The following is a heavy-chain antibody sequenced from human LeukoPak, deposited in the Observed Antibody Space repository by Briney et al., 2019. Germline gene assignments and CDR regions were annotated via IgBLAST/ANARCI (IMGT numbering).Heavy chain of an antibody. CDR3: ARVGREMVRGVHNYYMDV. J-gene: IGHJ6*03. CDR2: IYYRRST. D-gene: IGHD3-10*01. Sequence: PSETLSLTCTVSGGSISSDYGSWSRQPPGQGLEAIGYIYYRRSTNYNPSLKRQVTISVDTSNNQFSLKLSSVTAADTAVYYCARVGREMVRGVHNYYMDVWGKGTTVTVSS. V-gene: IGHV4-59*08. CDR1: GGSISSDY.